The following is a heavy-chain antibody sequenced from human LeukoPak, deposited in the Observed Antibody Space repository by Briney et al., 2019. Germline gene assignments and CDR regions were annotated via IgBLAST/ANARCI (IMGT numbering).Heavy chain of an antibody. Sequence: GGSLRLSCTASGFTFGYHAINWVRQAPGRGLEWVGFIRSHAYSGTTEYATSVKDRFTISRDDSKSIAYLQMNSLKTEDKAVYYCTRDIVSISQPYYFDYWGQGTLVTVSS. CDR3: TRDIVSISQPYYFDY. V-gene: IGHV3-49*04. D-gene: IGHD2-2*01. J-gene: IGHJ4*02. CDR1: GFTFGYHA. CDR2: IRSHAYSGTT.